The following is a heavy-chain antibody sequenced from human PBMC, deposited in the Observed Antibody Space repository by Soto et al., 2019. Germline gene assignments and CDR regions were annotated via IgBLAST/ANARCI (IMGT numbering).Heavy chain of an antibody. CDR2: ISTDDGNT. Sequence: QVPLVQSGGEVKKPGASVKVSCKASGYTFTEYGLSWVRQAPGQGPEWLGWISTDDGNTHYAQKVRDRVAMTADPSRRTAYLELRSLRSDDTAMYYCARVTLGAWGQGTMVTV. CDR1: GYTFTEYG. V-gene: IGHV1-18*01. CDR3: ARVTLGA. D-gene: IGHD6-6*01. J-gene: IGHJ3*01.